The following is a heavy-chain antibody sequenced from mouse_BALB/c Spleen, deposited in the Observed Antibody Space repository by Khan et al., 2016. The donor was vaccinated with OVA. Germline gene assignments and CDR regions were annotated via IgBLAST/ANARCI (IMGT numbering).Heavy chain of an antibody. CDR1: GFSLSTYG. D-gene: IGHD2-10*02. J-gene: IGHJ4*01. CDR3: AREYGHSRYAMNY. CDR2: IWAGGST. V-gene: IGHV2-9*02. Sequence: QVQLKESGPGLVAPSQSLSITCTVSGFSLSTYGVHWVRQPPGKGLEWLGVIWAGGSTNYNSALMSRLSISKDNSKSQVFLKMNSLQTDDTAMYYCAREYGHSRYAMNYWGQGTSVTVSS.